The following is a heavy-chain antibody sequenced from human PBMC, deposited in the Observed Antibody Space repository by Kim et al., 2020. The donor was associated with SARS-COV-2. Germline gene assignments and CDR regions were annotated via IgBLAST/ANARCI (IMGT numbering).Heavy chain of an antibody. Sequence: ADSVKGRFTISRDNAKNSLYLQMNSLRAEDTAVYYCARVVYGSGSYYSDYWGQGTLVTVSS. J-gene: IGHJ4*02. V-gene: IGHV3-11*04. D-gene: IGHD3-10*01. CDR3: ARVVYGSGSYYSDY.